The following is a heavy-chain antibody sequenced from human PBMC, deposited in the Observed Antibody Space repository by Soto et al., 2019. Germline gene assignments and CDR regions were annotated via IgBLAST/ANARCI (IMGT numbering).Heavy chain of an antibody. CDR2: IYYSGST. CDR3: ARGGRSRGVYFDY. V-gene: IGHV4-61*01. J-gene: IGHJ4*02. CDR1: GGSVSSGSYY. D-gene: IGHD2-2*01. Sequence: QVQLQESGPGLVKPSETLSLTCTVSGGSVSSGSYYWSWIRQPPGKGLEWIGYIYYSGSTNYNPSLKSRVPISVDTSKNQFSLKLSSVPAADTAVYYGARGGRSRGVYFDYWGQGTLVTVSS.